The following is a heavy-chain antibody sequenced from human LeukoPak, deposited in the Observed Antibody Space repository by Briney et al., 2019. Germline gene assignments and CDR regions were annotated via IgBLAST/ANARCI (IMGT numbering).Heavy chain of an antibody. CDR1: GYSFTSYW. D-gene: IGHD3-16*02. V-gene: IGHV5-51*01. CDR2: IYPGDSDT. CDR3: ARHRPYYDYVWGSYRSFYYGMDV. J-gene: IGHJ6*02. Sequence: GESLKISCKGSGYSFTSYWIGWVRQMPGKGLEWMGIIYPGDSDTRYSPSFQGQVTISADKSISTAYLQWSSMKASDTAMYYCARHRPYYDYVWGSYRSFYYGMDVWGQGTTVTVSS.